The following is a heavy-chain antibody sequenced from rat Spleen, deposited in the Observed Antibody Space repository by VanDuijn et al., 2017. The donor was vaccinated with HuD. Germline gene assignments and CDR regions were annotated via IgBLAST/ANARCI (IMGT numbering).Heavy chain of an antibody. CDR1: GFTFSNYY. V-gene: IGHV5-25*01. CDR2: ITPGGDNS. D-gene: IGHD1-1*01. CDR3: ARHGTINTMVRYYFDY. Sequence: EVQLVESGGGLVQPGRSMKLSCAASGFTFSNYYMAWVRQAPTKGLEWVASITPGGDNSYYRDSVKGRFTISRDDAKSTLYLQMDSLRSEDTATYYCARHGTINTMVRYYFDYWGQGDMVTVSS. J-gene: IGHJ2*01.